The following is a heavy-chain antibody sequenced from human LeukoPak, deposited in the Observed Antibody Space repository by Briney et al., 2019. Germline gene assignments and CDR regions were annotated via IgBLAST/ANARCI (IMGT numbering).Heavy chain of an antibody. Sequence: SVKVSCKASGGTFSSYAISWVRQAPGQGLEWMGRIIPILGIANYAQKFQGRVTITADKSTSTAYMELSSLRSEDTAVYYCARDPAGYGGNYPEYYFDYWGQGTLVTVSS. J-gene: IGHJ4*02. CDR3: ARDPAGYGGNYPEYYFDY. CDR1: GGTFSSYA. D-gene: IGHD4-23*01. V-gene: IGHV1-69*04. CDR2: IIPILGIA.